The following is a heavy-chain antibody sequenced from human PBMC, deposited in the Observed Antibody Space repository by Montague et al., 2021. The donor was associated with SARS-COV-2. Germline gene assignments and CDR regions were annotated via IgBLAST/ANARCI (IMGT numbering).Heavy chain of an antibody. CDR3: ARLWGSDIVLMVYAIKGWFDP. Sequence: SETLSLTCTVSGGSISSRSHYWGWTRQPPGKGLEWIGSIYYSGSTYYNPSLKSRVTISVDTSKNKLSLKLSSVTAADTAVYYCARLWGSDIVLMVYAIKGWFDPGGQGTLVTVSS. D-gene: IGHD2-8*01. CDR1: GGSISSRSHY. J-gene: IGHJ5*02. V-gene: IGHV4-39*01. CDR2: IYYSGST.